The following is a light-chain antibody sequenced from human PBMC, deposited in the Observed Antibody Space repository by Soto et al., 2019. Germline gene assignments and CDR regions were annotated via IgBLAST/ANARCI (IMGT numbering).Light chain of an antibody. Sequence: QSVLTQPPSVSGAPGQRVTISCTGSSSNIGAPYDVHWYQQLPGTAPKLLIYGNSNRPSGVPDRFSGSKSGTSASLAITGLQAEDEADYYCQSYDNSLSGLVVFGGGTKVTVL. V-gene: IGLV1-40*01. CDR2: GNS. J-gene: IGLJ2*01. CDR3: QSYDNSLSGLVV. CDR1: SSNIGAPYD.